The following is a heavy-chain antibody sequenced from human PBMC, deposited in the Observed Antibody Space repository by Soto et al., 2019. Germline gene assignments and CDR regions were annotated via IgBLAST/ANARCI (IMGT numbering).Heavy chain of an antibody. J-gene: IGHJ4*02. D-gene: IGHD3-10*01. CDR2: INAGNGNT. Sequence: QVQLVQSGAEVKKPGASVKVSCKASGYRFTSYAIQWVRQAPGQRLEWMGWINAGNGNTKYSQKLQGRVTITRDTSESTAYMELSSLRAEDTAVYYCAREHDSGSHYCFENWGQGTLITVAS. V-gene: IGHV1-3*01. CDR1: GYRFTSYA. CDR3: AREHDSGSHYCFEN.